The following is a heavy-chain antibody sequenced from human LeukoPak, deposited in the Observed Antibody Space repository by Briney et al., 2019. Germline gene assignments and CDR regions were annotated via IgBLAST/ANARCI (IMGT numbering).Heavy chain of an antibody. CDR1: GGSITSDNYY. Sequence: PSETLSLTCTVSGGSITSDNYYWRWIRQPAGKGLEWIGRIYASGNTNYNPSLKSRITISVDTSKSQFSLKLSSVTAADTAVYYCARDFDSPMAFDIWGQGTMVTVSS. D-gene: IGHD3-9*01. J-gene: IGHJ3*02. CDR3: ARDFDSPMAFDI. V-gene: IGHV4-61*02. CDR2: IYASGNT.